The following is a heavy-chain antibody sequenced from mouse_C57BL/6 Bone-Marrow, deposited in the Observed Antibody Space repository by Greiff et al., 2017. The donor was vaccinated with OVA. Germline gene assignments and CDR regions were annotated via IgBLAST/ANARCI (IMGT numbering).Heavy chain of an antibody. V-gene: IGHV5-4*03. J-gene: IGHJ3*01. CDR3: ARTLYAY. CDR1: GFTFSSYA. Sequence: EVNLVESGGGLVKPGGSLKLSCAASGFTFSSYAMSWVRQTPEKRLEWVATISAGGSYTYYPDKVKGRFTISRDTAKNNLYLQMSHLKSEDTAMYYCARTLYAYWGQGTLVTVAA. D-gene: IGHD2-12*01. CDR2: ISAGGSYT.